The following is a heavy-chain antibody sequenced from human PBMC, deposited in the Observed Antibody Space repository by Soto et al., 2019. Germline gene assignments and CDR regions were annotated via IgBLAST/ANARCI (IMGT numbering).Heavy chain of an antibody. D-gene: IGHD6-25*01. CDR2: ISASSGDA. V-gene: IGHV1-18*01. CDR3: ARDPSSGWDVGYFLYYLDV. Sequence: QVQLVQSGGEVRKPGASVKISCQASGYTFATYGITWVRQAPGQGLEWMGWISASSGDAKYAQKIQSRVTMTADTSTSTAYMELKSLRYDDTAKYYWARDPSSGWDVGYFLYYLDVWGKGTPVTVSS. J-gene: IGHJ6*03. CDR1: GYTFATYG.